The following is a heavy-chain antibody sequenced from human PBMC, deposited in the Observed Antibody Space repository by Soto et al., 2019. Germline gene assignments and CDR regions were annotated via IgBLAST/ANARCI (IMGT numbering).Heavy chain of an antibody. CDR2: TYYSGST. CDR3: ARVRGTAGKRYFDY. D-gene: IGHD6-13*01. Sequence: SETLSLTCTVSGGSMISYYWNWMRQPPGKGLEWIGYTYYSGSTTYNPSLKSRVTISADSSKNQFSLKLSSVTAADTAVYYCARVRGTAGKRYFDYWGQGTLVTVSS. CDR1: GGSMISYY. V-gene: IGHV4-59*01. J-gene: IGHJ4*02.